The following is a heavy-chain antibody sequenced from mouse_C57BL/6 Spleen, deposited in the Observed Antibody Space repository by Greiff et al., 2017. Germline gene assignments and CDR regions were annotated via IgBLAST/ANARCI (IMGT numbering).Heavy chain of an antibody. CDR3: ARKNYGSYYYAMDY. Sequence: QVQLQQPGTELVKPGASVKLSCKASGYTFTSYWMHWVKQRPGQGLEWIGDINPSNGGTNYNEKFKSKATLPVDKSSSTAYMQLSSLTSEDSAVYYCARKNYGSYYYAMDYWGQGTSVTVSS. CDR2: INPSNGGT. J-gene: IGHJ4*01. D-gene: IGHD1-1*01. V-gene: IGHV1-53*01. CDR1: GYTFTSYW.